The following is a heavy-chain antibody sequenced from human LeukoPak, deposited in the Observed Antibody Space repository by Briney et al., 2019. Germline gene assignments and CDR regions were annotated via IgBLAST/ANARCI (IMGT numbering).Heavy chain of an antibody. V-gene: IGHV4-34*01. CDR2: INHSGST. CDR1: GGSFSGYY. Sequence: SETLSLTCAVYGGSFSGYYWSWIRQPPGKGLEWIGEINHSGSTNYNPSLKSRVTISVDTSKNQFSLKLSSVTAADTAVYYCARRGAYDSSGYRKPRTLDYWGQGTLVTVSS. J-gene: IGHJ4*02. D-gene: IGHD3-22*01. CDR3: ARRGAYDSSGYRKPRTLDY.